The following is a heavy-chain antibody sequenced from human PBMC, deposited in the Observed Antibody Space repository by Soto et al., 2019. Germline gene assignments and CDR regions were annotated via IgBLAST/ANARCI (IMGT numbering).Heavy chain of an antibody. V-gene: IGHV3-30-3*01. J-gene: IGHJ4*02. CDR2: ISYDGSNK. D-gene: IGHD3-3*01. CDR3: ARHKRDLRFLEWSYYFDY. Sequence: QVKLVESGGGVVQPGRSLRLSCAASGCTFSRYAIHWVRQAPGKGLEWVALISYDGSNKYYADSVKGRFTISRDNSKNTLYLQMNSLRAEDTAVYYCARHKRDLRFLEWSYYFDYWGQGNLVTVSS. CDR1: GCTFSRYA.